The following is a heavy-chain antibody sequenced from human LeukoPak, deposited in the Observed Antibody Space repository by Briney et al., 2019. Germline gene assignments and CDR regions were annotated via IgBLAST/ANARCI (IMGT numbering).Heavy chain of an antibody. Sequence: GGSLRLSCAASGFTFSSYAMSWVRQAPGKGLEWVSAISGSGGSTYYADSVKGRFTISRDNSKNTLYLQMNSLRAEDTAVYFCAKAPRRIAAAGTRYYYMDVWGKGTTVTVSS. CDR2: ISGSGGST. CDR1: GFTFSSYA. J-gene: IGHJ6*03. D-gene: IGHD6-13*01. CDR3: AKAPRRIAAAGTRYYYMDV. V-gene: IGHV3-23*01.